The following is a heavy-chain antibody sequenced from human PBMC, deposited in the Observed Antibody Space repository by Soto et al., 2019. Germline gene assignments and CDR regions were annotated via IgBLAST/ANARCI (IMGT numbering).Heavy chain of an antibody. CDR2: IYYSGNT. Sequence: EVQLVESGGGLVQPGGSLRLSCAASGFTVSGNYMTWVRQAPGRGLEWVSVIYYSGNTYYADSVKGRFTISRHSTINTLYLQMNSLRAEDTAVYYCARASEYCSSGSCYPGGFDIWGPGTMVTVSS. CDR3: ARASEYCSSGSCYPGGFDI. CDR1: GFTVSGNY. V-gene: IGHV3-53*04. D-gene: IGHD2-15*01. J-gene: IGHJ3*02.